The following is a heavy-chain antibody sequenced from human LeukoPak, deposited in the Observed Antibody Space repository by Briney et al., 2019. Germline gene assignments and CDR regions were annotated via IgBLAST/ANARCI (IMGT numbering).Heavy chain of an antibody. D-gene: IGHD5-12*01. V-gene: IGHV4-59*08. Sequence: SETLSLTCTISGGSISSYYWSWIRRPPGKGLEWIGYIYYSGSTNYNPSLKSRVTISVDTSKNQFSLKLTSVTAADTAVYYCARQGGYSGFDATDYWGQGTLVTVSS. CDR3: ARQGGYSGFDATDY. CDR2: IYYSGST. J-gene: IGHJ4*02. CDR1: GGSISSYY.